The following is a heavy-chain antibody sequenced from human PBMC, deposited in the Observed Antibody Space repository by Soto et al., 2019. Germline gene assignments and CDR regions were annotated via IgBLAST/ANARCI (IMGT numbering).Heavy chain of an antibody. CDR3: ARDRSYGGNSVMGY. V-gene: IGHV1-69*06. CDR1: GVTFSTYA. D-gene: IGHD4-17*01. CDR2: IIPIFGTA. Sequence: SVKVSCKAYGVTFSTYAISWVRQAPGQGLEWMGGIIPIFGTANYAQKFQGRVTITADKSTSTAYMELSSLSSEDTAVYYCARDRSYGGNSVMGYWGQGTLVPFSS. J-gene: IGHJ4*02.